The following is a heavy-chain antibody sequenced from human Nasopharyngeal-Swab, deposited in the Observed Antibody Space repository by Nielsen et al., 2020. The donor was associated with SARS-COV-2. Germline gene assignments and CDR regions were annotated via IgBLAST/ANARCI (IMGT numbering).Heavy chain of an antibody. D-gene: IGHD6-19*01. J-gene: IGHJ6*03. V-gene: IGHV1-18*01. Sequence: ASVKVSCKASGCTFTSYGISWVRQAPGQGLEWMGWISAYNGNTNYAQKLQGRVTMTRDTSISTAYMELSRLRSDDTAVYYCARDDSSGWYGYYYYMDVWGKGTTVTVSS. CDR3: ARDDSSGWYGYYYYMDV. CDR1: GCTFTSYG. CDR2: ISAYNGNT.